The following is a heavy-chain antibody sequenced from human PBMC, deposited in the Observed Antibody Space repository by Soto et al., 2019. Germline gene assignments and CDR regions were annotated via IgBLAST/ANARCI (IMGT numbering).Heavy chain of an antibody. D-gene: IGHD5-12*01. V-gene: IGHV1-69*12. J-gene: IGHJ2*01. CDR2: IIPIFGTV. CDR1: GGTFSNYP. CDR3: GRGNHRWLQLWYFDL. Sequence: QVQLVQSGAEVKKPGSSVKVSCKASGGTFSNYPISWVRQAPGQGLEWMGGIIPIFGTVNYAQMCQGRVMITGDESTSTGYTELKRLSKEDTAVYYWGRGNHRWLQLWYFDLWGWGILVTVSP.